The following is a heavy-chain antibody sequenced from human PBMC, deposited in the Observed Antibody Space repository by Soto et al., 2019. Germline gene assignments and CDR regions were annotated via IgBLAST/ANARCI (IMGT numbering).Heavy chain of an antibody. V-gene: IGHV1-69*13. Sequence: VKVSCKASGGTFSSYAISWVRQASGQGLEWMGGIIPIFGTANYAQKFQGRVTITADKSTSTAYMELSSLRSEDTAVYYCARETAGRAFDIWGQGTMVTVSS. CDR1: GGTFSSYA. CDR3: ARETAGRAFDI. J-gene: IGHJ3*02. CDR2: IIPIFGTA. D-gene: IGHD6-13*01.